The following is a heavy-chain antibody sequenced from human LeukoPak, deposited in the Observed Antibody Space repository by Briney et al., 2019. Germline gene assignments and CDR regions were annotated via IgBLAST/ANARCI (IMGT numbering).Heavy chain of an antibody. CDR2: IYYSGST. J-gene: IGHJ5*02. Sequence: PSETLSLTCTVSGGSISSSSYYWGWIRQPPGKGLEWIGSIYYSGSTYYNPSLKSRVTISVDTSKNQFSLKLSSVTAADTAVYYCARDSPTGGYFYNWFDPWGQGTLVTVSS. D-gene: IGHD2-8*02. V-gene: IGHV4-39*07. CDR3: ARDSPTGGYFYNWFDP. CDR1: GGSISSSSYY.